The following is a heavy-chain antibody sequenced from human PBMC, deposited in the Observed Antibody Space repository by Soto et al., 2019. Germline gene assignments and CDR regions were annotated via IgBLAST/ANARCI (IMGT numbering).Heavy chain of an antibody. CDR1: GFTFSSYA. D-gene: IGHD3-3*01. Sequence: GGSLRLSCAASGFTFSSYAMHWVRQAQGKGLEYVSAISSNGGSTYYANSMKGRFTMSRDNSKNTLYLQMGSLRAEDMAVYYCAKGHYDLWSGYCYFDYWGQGTLVTVSS. CDR2: ISSNGGST. V-gene: IGHV3-64*01. CDR3: AKGHYDLWSGYCYFDY. J-gene: IGHJ4*02.